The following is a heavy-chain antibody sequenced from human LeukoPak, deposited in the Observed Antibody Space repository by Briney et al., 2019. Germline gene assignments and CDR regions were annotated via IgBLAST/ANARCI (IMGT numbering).Heavy chain of an antibody. CDR1: GFTFDDYT. V-gene: IGHV3-43D*03. Sequence: AGESLRLSCAASGFTFDDYTMHWVRQAPGKGLEWVSLISWDGGSTYYADSVKGRFTISRDNSKNSLYLQMNSLRAEDTAFYYCTKAASSSPGGFDPWGQGTLVTVSS. CDR3: TKAASSSPGGFDP. J-gene: IGHJ5*02. CDR2: ISWDGGST.